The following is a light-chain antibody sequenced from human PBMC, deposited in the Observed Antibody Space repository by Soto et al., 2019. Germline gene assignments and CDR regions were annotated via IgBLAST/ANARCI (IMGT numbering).Light chain of an antibody. Sequence: DMQMTQSPSSLSASVGDRVTITCRTSQSISTYLNWYQQKPGKAPRFLIYAASSLESGVPSRFSGSGSGTDFTLTISSLQPEDSATYYCQQSYRAPQTFGGGTKVEIK. CDR2: AAS. CDR3: QQSYRAPQT. J-gene: IGKJ4*01. CDR1: QSISTY. V-gene: IGKV1-39*01.